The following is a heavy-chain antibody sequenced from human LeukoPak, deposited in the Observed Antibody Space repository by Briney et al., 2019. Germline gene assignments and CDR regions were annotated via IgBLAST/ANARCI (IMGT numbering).Heavy chain of an antibody. V-gene: IGHV3-53*01. D-gene: IGHD3-22*01. CDR2: IYSGGTI. J-gene: IGHJ4*02. CDR3: AREGSYDGSTMWYFDY. CDR1: GFTFSSNY. Sequence: GGSLRLSCAASGFTFSSNYMAWVRQAPGKGLEWVSVIYSGGTIYYADSVKSRFTISRDNSKNTSYLQMNSLRAEDTAVYYCAREGSYDGSTMWYFDYWGQGTLVTVSS.